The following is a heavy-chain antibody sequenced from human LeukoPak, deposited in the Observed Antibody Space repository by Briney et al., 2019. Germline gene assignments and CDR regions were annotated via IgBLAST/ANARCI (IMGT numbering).Heavy chain of an antibody. CDR2: INPDSGGT. CDR3: ARPFIETPSLGALDY. J-gene: IGHJ4*02. Sequence: ASVKVSCKASGYTFTDYYMHWVRQAPGQGLEWMGWINPDSGGTNYAQNFQGRVTMTRDTSICTAYMELSRLRSDDTAVYYCARPFIETPSLGALDYWGQGTLVTVSS. D-gene: IGHD5-24*01. V-gene: IGHV1-2*02. CDR1: GYTFTDYY.